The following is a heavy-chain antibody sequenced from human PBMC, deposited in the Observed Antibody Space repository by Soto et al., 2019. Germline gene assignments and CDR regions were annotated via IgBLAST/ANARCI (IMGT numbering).Heavy chain of an antibody. CDR2: ISYDGSNK. J-gene: IGHJ6*02. CDR3: ARDFSLVYYYYYGMDV. D-gene: IGHD3-16*01. V-gene: IGHV3-30-3*01. Sequence: GGSLRLSCAASGFTFSNYAMHWVRQAPGKGLEWVAVISYDGSNKYYADSVKGRFTISRDNSKNTLYLQMNGLRAEDTAVYYCARDFSLVYYYYYGMDVWGQGTTVTVSS. CDR1: GFTFSNYA.